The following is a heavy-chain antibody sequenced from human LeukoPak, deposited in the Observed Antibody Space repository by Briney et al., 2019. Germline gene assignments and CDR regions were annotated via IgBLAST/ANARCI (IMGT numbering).Heavy chain of an antibody. CDR2: IYAGGAT. D-gene: IGHD5-18*01. J-gene: IGHJ4*01. CDR3: ATVRGVDTTALDELSVC. Sequence: PGGSLRLSCAASGFTVSSNYMGWVRQAPGKGLEWVSVIYAGGATYSADSVKGRFTISRDNSKNTLYLQMNSLRAEDTAVYYCATVRGVDTTALDELSVCWGHGTLVTVSS. V-gene: IGHV3-53*01. CDR1: GFTVSSNY.